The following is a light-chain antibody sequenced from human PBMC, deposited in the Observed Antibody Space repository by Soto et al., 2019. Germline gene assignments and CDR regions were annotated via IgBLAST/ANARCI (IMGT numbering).Light chain of an antibody. V-gene: IGKV1-12*01. CDR1: QVISSW. CDR3: QQRNNWPLT. J-gene: IGKJ4*02. Sequence: DIQMTQSPSSLSASVGDRVTITCRASQVISSWLVWYQQKPGKAPKLLIYAASTLQSGVPSRFSGSASGTEFTLTISSLQPEDFAAYYCQQRNNWPLTFGGGTKVEIK. CDR2: AAS.